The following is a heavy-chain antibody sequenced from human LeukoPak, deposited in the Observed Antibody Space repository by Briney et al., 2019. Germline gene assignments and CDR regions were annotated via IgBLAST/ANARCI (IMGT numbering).Heavy chain of an antibody. Sequence: GGSLRLSCAASGFTFSSYSMNWVRQAPGKGLEWVSSISSSSSYIYYADSVKGRFTISRDNAKNSLYLQMNSLRAEDTAVYYCARESDDSSGYYYLWGQGTLVTVSS. V-gene: IGHV3-21*01. CDR3: ARESDDSSGYYYL. CDR1: GFTFSSYS. CDR2: ISSSSSYI. D-gene: IGHD3-22*01. J-gene: IGHJ5*02.